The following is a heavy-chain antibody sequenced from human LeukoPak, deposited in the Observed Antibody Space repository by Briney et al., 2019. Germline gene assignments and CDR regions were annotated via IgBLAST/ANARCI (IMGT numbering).Heavy chain of an antibody. CDR2: IFNTGST. D-gene: IGHD6-19*01. Sequence: SETLSLTCDVSGYSISSGFYWGWIRRSRGKGLEGIGTIFNTGSTYYTASLRNRVSISVDASKNQFSLRLSSVTAADTAVFSCASRHTVAGGNLDEWGQGTQVTVST. J-gene: IGHJ4*02. CDR1: GYSISSGFY. V-gene: IGHV4-38-2*01. CDR3: ASRHTVAGGNLDE.